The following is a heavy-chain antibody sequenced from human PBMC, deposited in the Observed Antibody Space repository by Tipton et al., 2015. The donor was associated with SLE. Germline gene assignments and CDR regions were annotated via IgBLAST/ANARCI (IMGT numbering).Heavy chain of an antibody. J-gene: IGHJ4*02. D-gene: IGHD3-22*01. CDR1: GGSISSSSFF. V-gene: IGHV4-61*09. Sequence: TLSLTCTVSGGSISSSSFFLSWFLQPAGKGLEWIGHNYTSGSTNYNPSLKSRVTISVDTSKNQYSLRLTSVTAADTAVYYCARQLTSGYYYEFGYWGQGMLVTVSS. CDR3: ARQLTSGYYYEFGY. CDR2: NYTSGST.